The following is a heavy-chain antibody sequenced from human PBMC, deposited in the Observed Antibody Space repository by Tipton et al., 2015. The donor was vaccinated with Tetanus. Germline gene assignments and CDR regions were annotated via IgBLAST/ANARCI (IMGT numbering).Heavy chain of an antibody. J-gene: IGHJ2*01. CDR1: GYSFNIYW. CDR2: MYPGGSAT. CDR3: ARRLGPYTGDQVWHFDL. Sequence: QLVQSGAEVKKPGESLKISCQGSGYSFNIYWIAWVRQMPGKGLEWMGIMYPGGSATTYSPSSQGQVTFSADRSINTAYLQWSSLKASDTATYYCARRLGPYTGDQVWHFDLWGRGTLVTVSS. D-gene: IGHD7-27*01. V-gene: IGHV5-51*01.